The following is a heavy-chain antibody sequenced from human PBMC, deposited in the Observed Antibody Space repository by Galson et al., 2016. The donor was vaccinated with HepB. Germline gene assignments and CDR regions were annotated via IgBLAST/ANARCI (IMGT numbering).Heavy chain of an antibody. V-gene: IGHV3-48*01. CDR1: GFSVSSNY. Sequence: SLRLSCAASGFSVSSNYIIWVRQAPGKGLEWVSYIARNRRTIYYADSARGRFTISRDNAKNSLYLQMNSLGGEDTAVYYCSRDGRRGYDMDVWGQGTTVTVAS. J-gene: IGHJ6*02. CDR2: IARNRRTI. CDR3: SRDGRRGYDMDV.